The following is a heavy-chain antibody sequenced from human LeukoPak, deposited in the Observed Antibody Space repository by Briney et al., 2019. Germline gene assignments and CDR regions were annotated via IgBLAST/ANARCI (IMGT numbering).Heavy chain of an antibody. CDR3: ARGPYGSGSYYFDY. Sequence: SETLSLTCAVYGGSFSGYYWSWIRQPPGKGLEWIGEINHSGSTNYNPSLKSRVTISVDTSKNQFSLKLSSVPAADTAVYYCARGPYGSGSYYFDYWGQGTLVTVSS. CDR1: GGSFSGYY. D-gene: IGHD3-10*01. CDR2: INHSGST. V-gene: IGHV4-34*01. J-gene: IGHJ4*02.